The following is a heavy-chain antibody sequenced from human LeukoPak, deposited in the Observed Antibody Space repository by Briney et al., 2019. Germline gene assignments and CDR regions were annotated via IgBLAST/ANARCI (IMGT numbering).Heavy chain of an antibody. D-gene: IGHD1-1*01. CDR2: ISSSSSYI. CDR3: ARQHIGARDGYNSYVVY. Sequence: GGSLRLSCAASGFTFSSYSMNWVRQAPGKGLEWVSSISSSSSYIYYADSVKGRFTISRDNAKNSLYLQMNSLRAEDTAVYYCARQHIGARDGYNSYVVYWGQGTLVTVSS. V-gene: IGHV3-21*01. J-gene: IGHJ4*02. CDR1: GFTFSSYS.